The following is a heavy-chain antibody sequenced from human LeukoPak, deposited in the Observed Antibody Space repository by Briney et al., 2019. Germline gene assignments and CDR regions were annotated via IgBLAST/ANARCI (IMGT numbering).Heavy chain of an antibody. Sequence: SETLSLTCAVYGGSFSGYYWGWIRQPPGKGLEWIGEINHSGSTNYNPSLKSRVTISVDTSKNQFSLKLSSVTAADTAVYYCARGKVRGVIIAPFDYWGQGTLVTVSS. D-gene: IGHD3-10*01. V-gene: IGHV4-34*01. CDR1: GGSFSGYY. CDR3: ARGKVRGVIIAPFDY. CDR2: INHSGST. J-gene: IGHJ4*02.